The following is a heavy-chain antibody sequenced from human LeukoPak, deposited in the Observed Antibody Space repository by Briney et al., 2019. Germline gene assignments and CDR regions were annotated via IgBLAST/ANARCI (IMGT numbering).Heavy chain of an antibody. CDR2: ISGSGGST. Sequence: GGSLRLSCAASGFTFSSYAMSWVRQAPGNGLEWVSAISGSGGSTYYADSVKGRFTISRDNSKNTLYLQMNSLRAEDTAVYYCAKDLYSNFGVYYFDYWGQGTLVTVSS. CDR1: GFTFSSYA. D-gene: IGHD4-4*01. CDR3: AKDLYSNFGVYYFDY. V-gene: IGHV3-23*01. J-gene: IGHJ4*02.